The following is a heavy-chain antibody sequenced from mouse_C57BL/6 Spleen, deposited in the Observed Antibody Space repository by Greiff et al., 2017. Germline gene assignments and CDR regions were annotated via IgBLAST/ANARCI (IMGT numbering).Heavy chain of an antibody. CDR1: GYTFTSYW. V-gene: IGHV1-72*01. Sequence: QVQLQQPGAELVKPGASVKLSCKASGYTFTSYWMHWVKQRPGRGLEWIGRIDPSSGGTKYNEKLQSKAILTVDKPSSTAYMQLSILTSEESAVYYCARFDFDVLYAMDYWGQGTSVTVSS. CDR3: ARFDFDVLYAMDY. J-gene: IGHJ4*01. CDR2: IDPSSGGT. D-gene: IGHD2-4*01.